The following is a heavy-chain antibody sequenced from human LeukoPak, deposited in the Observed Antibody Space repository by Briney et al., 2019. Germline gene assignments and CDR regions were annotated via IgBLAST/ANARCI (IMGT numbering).Heavy chain of an antibody. J-gene: IGHJ4*02. CDR2: IYHSGST. D-gene: IGHD5-18*01. CDR1: GYSIRSGYY. V-gene: IGHV4-38-2*01. CDR3: ARRDTARTILS. Sequence: SETLSLTCAVSGYSIRSGYYWGWIRQPLGKGLEWIGSIYHSGSTYYNPSLKSRITISVDTSKNQFSLKLSSVTAADTAVYYCARRDTARTILSWGQGTLVTVSS.